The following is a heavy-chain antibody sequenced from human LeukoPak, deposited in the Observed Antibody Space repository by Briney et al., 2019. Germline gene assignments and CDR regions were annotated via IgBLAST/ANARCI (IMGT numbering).Heavy chain of an antibody. CDR2: IYYSGST. CDR3: VRQTYGSGSYYNLDC. Sequence: SETLSLTCTVSGGSISSSTHYWGWIRQPPGKGLEWIGTIYYSGSTYYNPSLKSRATISVDTSKNQFSLKLGSVTAADAAVYYCVRQTYGSGSYYNLDCWGQGTLVTVSS. V-gene: IGHV4-39*01. D-gene: IGHD3-10*01. J-gene: IGHJ4*02. CDR1: GGSISSSTHY.